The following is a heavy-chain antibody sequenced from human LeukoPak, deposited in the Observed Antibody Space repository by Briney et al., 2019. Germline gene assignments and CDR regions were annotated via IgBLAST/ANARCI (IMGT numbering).Heavy chain of an antibody. V-gene: IGHV3-33*06. Sequence: GKSLTLSCVASQFTFSHYGMHWVRQAQGKGLEWVAVIWNDGSNQYYADSVKGRFTISRANSQNTVYLQMNSLRAEDTAVYYCAKDAQRGFDYSNSLEYWGQGTLVTVSS. J-gene: IGHJ4*02. CDR3: AKDAQRGFDYSNSLEY. CDR1: QFTFSHYG. D-gene: IGHD4-11*01. CDR2: IWNDGSNQ.